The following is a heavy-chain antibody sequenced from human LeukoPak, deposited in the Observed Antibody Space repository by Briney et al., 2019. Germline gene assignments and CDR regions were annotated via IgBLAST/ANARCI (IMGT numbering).Heavy chain of an antibody. Sequence: GGSLRLSCAASGFSFINYAMSWVRQAPGKGLEWVANIKHDGSEKYYVDSVKGRFTISRDNAKNSLYLQMSSLRAEDTAVYYCAGPTYCSGGSCRIFDYWGQGTLVTVSS. V-gene: IGHV3-7*05. CDR3: AGPTYCSGGSCRIFDY. CDR1: GFSFINYA. J-gene: IGHJ4*02. D-gene: IGHD2-15*01. CDR2: IKHDGSEK.